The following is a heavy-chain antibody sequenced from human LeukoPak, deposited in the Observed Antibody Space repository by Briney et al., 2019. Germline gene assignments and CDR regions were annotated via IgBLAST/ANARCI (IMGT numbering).Heavy chain of an antibody. CDR3: ARYDSSKGDAFDI. CDR1: GYTFTGYY. CDR2: INPNSGGT. Sequence: ASVKVSCKASGYTFTGYYLHGVRQAPGQGLEWMGWINPNSGGTNYAQKFQGRVTMTRDTPISTAYMELSRLRSDDTAVYYCARYDSSKGDAFDIWGQGSMVTVSS. D-gene: IGHD3-22*01. J-gene: IGHJ3*02. V-gene: IGHV1-2*02.